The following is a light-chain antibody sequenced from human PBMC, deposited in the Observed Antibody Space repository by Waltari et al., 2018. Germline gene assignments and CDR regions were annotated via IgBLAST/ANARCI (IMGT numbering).Light chain of an antibody. J-gene: IGLJ2*01. CDR3: QAWDDRTVV. V-gene: IGLV3-1*01. CDR2: EDK. Sequence: SYELTQPPSVSVSPGQTASITCSGDKLPTRYVCWYQHKSGQAPVLVMYEDKKRPSRIPERFSGSNSGNTATLTISGTQPIDEAEYYCQAWDDRTVVFGGGTKLTVL. CDR1: KLPTRY.